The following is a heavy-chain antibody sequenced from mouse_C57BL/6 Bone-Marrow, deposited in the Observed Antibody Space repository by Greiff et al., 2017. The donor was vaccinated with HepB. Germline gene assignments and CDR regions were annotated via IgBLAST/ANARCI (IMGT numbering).Heavy chain of an antibody. J-gene: IGHJ4*01. CDR3: ASLYYGSLDY. CDR1: GYTFTSYW. D-gene: IGHD1-1*01. CDR2: IHPNSGST. V-gene: IGHV1-64*01. Sequence: VKLQQPGAELVKPGASVKLSCKASGYTFTSYWMHWVKQRPGQGLEWIGMIHPNSGSTNYNEKFKSKATLTVDKSSSTAYMQLSSLTSEDSAVYYCASLYYGSLDYWGQGTSVTVSS.